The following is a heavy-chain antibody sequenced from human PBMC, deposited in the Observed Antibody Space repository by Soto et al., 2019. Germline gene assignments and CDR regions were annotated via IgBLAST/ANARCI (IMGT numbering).Heavy chain of an antibody. J-gene: IGHJ1*01. Sequence: QVQLVQSGAEVKKPGASVKVSCKASGYTFTSYAMHWVRQAPGQRLEWMGWINAGNGNTKYSQKFQGRVTITRDTSASTGYMEVSSLRSEDKAVEYCARVAAAGKEYFQHWGQGTLVTVSS. CDR3: ARVAAAGKEYFQH. CDR2: INAGNGNT. CDR1: GYTFTSYA. V-gene: IGHV1-3*01. D-gene: IGHD6-13*01.